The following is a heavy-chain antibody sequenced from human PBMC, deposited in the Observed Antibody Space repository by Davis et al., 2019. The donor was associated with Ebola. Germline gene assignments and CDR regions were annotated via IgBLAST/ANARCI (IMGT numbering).Heavy chain of an antibody. CDR2: INSDGSNT. V-gene: IGHV3-74*01. J-gene: IGHJ4*02. CDR3: ASGKGVSGCPAGY. D-gene: IGHD6-19*01. Sequence: PGGSLRLSCTASGFTFSSFWMHWVRQAPGKGLVWVSRINSDGSNTNYADSVKGRFTISRDNSKNTLYLQMNSLRAEDTAVYYCASGKGVSGCPAGYWGQGTLVTVSS. CDR1: GFTFSSFW.